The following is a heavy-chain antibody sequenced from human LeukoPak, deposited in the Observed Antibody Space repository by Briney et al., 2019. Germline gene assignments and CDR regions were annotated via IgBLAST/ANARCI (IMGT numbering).Heavy chain of an antibody. Sequence: GESLKISCKGSGYSFTSYWIGWVRQMPGKGLEWMGIIYPGDSDTRYSPSSQGQVTISADKSISTAYLQWSSLKASDTAMYYCARVGCSSTSCYSGYYFDYWGQGTLVTVSS. CDR2: IYPGDSDT. D-gene: IGHD2-2*01. J-gene: IGHJ4*02. V-gene: IGHV5-51*01. CDR3: ARVGCSSTSCYSGYYFDY. CDR1: GYSFTSYW.